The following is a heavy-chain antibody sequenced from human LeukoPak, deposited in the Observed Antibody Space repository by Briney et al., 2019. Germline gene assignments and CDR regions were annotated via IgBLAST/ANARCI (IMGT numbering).Heavy chain of an antibody. J-gene: IGHJ4*02. CDR2: IIPIFGTA. D-gene: IGHD6-19*01. CDR1: GGTFSSYA. CDR3: ARDLSNMEGTGSGWPPYFDN. Sequence: SVKVSCKASGGTFSSYAISWVRQAPGQGLEWMGGIIPIFGTANYAQKFQGRVTITADESTSTAYMELSSLRSEDTAVYYCARDLSNMEGTGSGWPPYFDNWGQGTLVTVSS. V-gene: IGHV1-69*13.